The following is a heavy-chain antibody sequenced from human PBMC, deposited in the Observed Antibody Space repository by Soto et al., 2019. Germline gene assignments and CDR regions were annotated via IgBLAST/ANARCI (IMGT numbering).Heavy chain of an antibody. D-gene: IGHD3-10*01. CDR2: IIPILGIA. CDR1: GGTFSSYT. Sequence: ASVKVSCKASGGTFSSYTISWVRQAPGQGLEWMGRIIPILGIANYAQKFQGRVTITADKSTSTAYMELSSLRSEDTAVYYCARVESPYYYGSGSYQNNWFDPWGQGTLVTVSS. CDR3: ARVESPYYYGSGSYQNNWFDP. J-gene: IGHJ5*02. V-gene: IGHV1-69*02.